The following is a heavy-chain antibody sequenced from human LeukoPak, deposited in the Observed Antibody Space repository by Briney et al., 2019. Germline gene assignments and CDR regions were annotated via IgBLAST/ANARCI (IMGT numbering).Heavy chain of an antibody. CDR1: GGSISSSSYY. Sequence: SETLSLTCTVSGGSISSSSYYWGWIRQPPGKGLEWIGSIYYSGSTYYNPSLKSRVTISVDTSKNQFSLKLRSVTAADTAVYYCARLDFSTDYYYMDVWGKGTTVTISS. V-gene: IGHV4-39*07. CDR3: ARLDFSTDYYYMDV. J-gene: IGHJ6*03. D-gene: IGHD4-17*01. CDR2: IYYSGST.